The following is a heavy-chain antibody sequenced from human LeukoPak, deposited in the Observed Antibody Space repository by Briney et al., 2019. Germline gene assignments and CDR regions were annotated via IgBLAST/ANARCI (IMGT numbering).Heavy chain of an antibody. D-gene: IGHD2-2*01. V-gene: IGHV4-34*01. CDR3: ARGGGIVVVPAAIRPYRYNWFDP. CDR2: INHSGST. Sequence: PSETLSLTCAVYGGIFSEYYLSWIRQPPGKGLEWIGEINHSGSTNYNPSLKSRVTISVDTAKNQFSLKLSSETAADTAVYYCARGGGIVVVPAAIRPYRYNWFDPWGQGTLVTVSS. J-gene: IGHJ5*02. CDR1: GGIFSEYY.